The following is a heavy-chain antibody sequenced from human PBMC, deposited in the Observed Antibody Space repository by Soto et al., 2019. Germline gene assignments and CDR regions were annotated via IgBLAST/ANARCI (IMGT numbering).Heavy chain of an antibody. Sequence: GGSLRLSCAASGFTFSTYGMHWVRQAPGKGLEWVAVISYHGNDKYYAESVKGRFTISRDNFKNTLYLKMDSLRPEDTAVYYCAKDHLLTTVTTVGVWGQGAMVTV. D-gene: IGHD4-17*01. CDR3: AKDHLLTTVTTVGV. J-gene: IGHJ4*02. V-gene: IGHV3-30*18. CDR1: GFTFSTYG. CDR2: ISYHGNDK.